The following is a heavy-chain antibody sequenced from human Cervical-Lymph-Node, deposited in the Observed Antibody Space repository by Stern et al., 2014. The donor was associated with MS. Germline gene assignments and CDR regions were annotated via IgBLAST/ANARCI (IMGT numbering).Heavy chain of an antibody. J-gene: IGHJ3*02. V-gene: IGHV1-58*01. D-gene: IGHD3-22*01. Sequence: QMQLVQSGPEVKQPGTSVKVSCKASGFTFTSSAVQWVRQARGQRLEWIGWIVVGSGNTNYAQKFQERVTITRDMSTSTAYMELSSLRSEDTAVYYCAAEPMYYSDSVGAFDIWGQGTMVTVSS. CDR3: AAEPMYYSDSVGAFDI. CDR1: GFTFTSSA. CDR2: IVVGSGNT.